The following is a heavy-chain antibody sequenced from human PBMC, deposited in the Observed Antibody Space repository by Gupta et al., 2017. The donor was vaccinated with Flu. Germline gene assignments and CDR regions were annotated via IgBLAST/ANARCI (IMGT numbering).Heavy chain of an antibody. CDR2: IKSKNEGETP. V-gene: IGHV3-15*01. Sequence: DEQLLESGVGRVKPGGSLRLSCTASGVGLRDAGMVWGRQAPGKGQEWVGRIKSKNEGETPDYAAPLKGRFTISRDDSKSTLFLQMNNVGTDDTAVYYCATVSHQLEHVSYFYFYTDFWGKGTTVTVSS. CDR3: ATVSHQLEHVSYFYFYTDF. D-gene: IGHD2-2*01. J-gene: IGHJ6*03. CDR1: GVGLRDAG.